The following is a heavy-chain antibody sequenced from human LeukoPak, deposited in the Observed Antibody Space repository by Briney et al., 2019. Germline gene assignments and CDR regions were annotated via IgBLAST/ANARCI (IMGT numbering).Heavy chain of an antibody. Sequence: GGSLRLSCAASGFTFSNFWMSWVRQAPGKGLEWVSAISGGGGSTYYADSVKGRFAISRDNSKKTLYLQMNSLRAEDTAVYYCAKDSSNYDSWGQGTLVTVSS. D-gene: IGHD4-11*01. CDR3: AKDSSNYDS. CDR1: GFTFSNFW. J-gene: IGHJ5*01. CDR2: ISGGGGST. V-gene: IGHV3-23*01.